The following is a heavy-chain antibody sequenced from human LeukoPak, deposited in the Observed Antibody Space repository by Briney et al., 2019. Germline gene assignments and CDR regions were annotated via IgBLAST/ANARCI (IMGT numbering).Heavy chain of an antibody. D-gene: IGHD3-22*01. CDR1: GFTVTNYW. CDR3: AGGLSDYYYTVGY. J-gene: IGHJ4*02. V-gene: IGHV3-74*01. CDR2: INSDGSNT. Sequence: GGSLRLSCTTSGFTVTNYWMHWVRQAPGKGLVWVSRINSDGSNTNYAGPVKGRFTISRDNARNTLYLQMNSLRAEDTAVYYCAGGLSDYYYTVGYWGQGTLVTVSS.